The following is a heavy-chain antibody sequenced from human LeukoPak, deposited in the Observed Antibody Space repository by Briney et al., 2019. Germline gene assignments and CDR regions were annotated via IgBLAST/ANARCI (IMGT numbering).Heavy chain of an antibody. CDR1: GFTFSNYW. J-gene: IGHJ4*02. CDR3: AKDLHYGSADY. Sequence: GGSLRLSCAASGFTFSNYWMHWVRQDPGKGLVWVSFINPDGSTTNYADSVKGRFTISRDNAKNAPYLQMNSLRAEDTAVYYCAKDLHYGSADYWGQGTLVTVSS. V-gene: IGHV3-74*01. D-gene: IGHD3-10*01. CDR2: INPDGSTT.